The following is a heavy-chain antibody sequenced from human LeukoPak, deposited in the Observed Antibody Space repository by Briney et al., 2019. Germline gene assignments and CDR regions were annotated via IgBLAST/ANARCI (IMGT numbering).Heavy chain of an antibody. J-gene: IGHJ4*02. CDR1: GYTFTSYY. V-gene: IGHV1-46*01. CDR3: ARAEDSSGYYNYYFDY. D-gene: IGHD3-22*01. Sequence: ASVKVSCKASGYTFTSYYMHWVRQAPGQGLEWMGIINPSGGSTSYAQKFQGRVTMTRDMSTSTVYVELSSLRSEDTAVYYCARAEDSSGYYNYYFDYWGQGTLVTVSS. CDR2: INPSGGST.